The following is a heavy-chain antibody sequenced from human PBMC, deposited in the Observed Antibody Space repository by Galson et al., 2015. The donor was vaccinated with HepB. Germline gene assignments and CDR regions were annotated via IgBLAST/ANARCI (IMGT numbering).Heavy chain of an antibody. CDR3: ARDIAVTGTRFDY. J-gene: IGHJ4*02. CDR2: TYYRSKWYN. Sequence: CAISGDSVSSTSAAWNRIRQSPSRGLEWLGRTYYRSKWYNDYAVSVKSRIIINPDTSKNQFSLQLDSVTPEDTAVYYCARDIAVTGTRFDYWGQGTLVTVSS. D-gene: IGHD6-19*01. CDR1: GDSVSSTSAA. V-gene: IGHV6-1*01.